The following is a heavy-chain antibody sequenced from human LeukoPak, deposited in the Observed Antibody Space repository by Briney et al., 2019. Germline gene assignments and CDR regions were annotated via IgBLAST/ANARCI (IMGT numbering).Heavy chain of an antibody. CDR1: GFTFSSYA. D-gene: IGHD1-20*01. CDR3: AKKMSITAASQVDY. J-gene: IGHJ4*02. Sequence: PGGSPRLSCAASGFTFSSYAMSWVRQAPGKGLEWVSAISDRGGDTYYAYSVKGRFTISRDNSKNTLYLQMNSLRAEDTAVYYCAKKMSITAASQVDYWGQGTLVTVSS. CDR2: ISDRGGDT. V-gene: IGHV3-23*01.